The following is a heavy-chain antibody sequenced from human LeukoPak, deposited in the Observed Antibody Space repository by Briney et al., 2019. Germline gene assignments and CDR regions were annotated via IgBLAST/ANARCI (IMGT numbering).Heavy chain of an antibody. CDR3: ARGRSDYYDSSGYYLLDY. CDR2: INHSGST. V-gene: IGHV4-34*01. D-gene: IGHD3-22*01. Sequence: SETLSLTCAVYGGSFSGYYWSWIRQPPGKGLEWIGEINHSGSTNYNPSLKSRVTISVDTSKNQFSLKLSSVTAADTAVYYCARGRSDYYDSSGYYLLDYWGQGTLVTVSS. CDR1: GGSFSGYY. J-gene: IGHJ4*02.